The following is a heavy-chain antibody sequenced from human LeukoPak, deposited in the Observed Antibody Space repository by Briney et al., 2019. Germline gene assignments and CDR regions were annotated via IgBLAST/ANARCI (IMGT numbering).Heavy chain of an antibody. CDR1: GGSFRDYS. V-gene: IGHV4-34*01. D-gene: IGHD5-18*01. Sequence: SETLSLPCAVYGGSFRDYSWSWIRQPPGKGLEWLGEINHSGGTNHNPSLRNPVIMSVDTSNNQFSLKVSSVTAADTAVYYLARVGYSYSINDWSRTGLGAYPTKYYYYMDVWGKGTTVMVSS. J-gene: IGHJ6*03. CDR3: ARVGYSYSINDWSRTGLGAYPTKYYYYMDV. CDR2: INHSGGT.